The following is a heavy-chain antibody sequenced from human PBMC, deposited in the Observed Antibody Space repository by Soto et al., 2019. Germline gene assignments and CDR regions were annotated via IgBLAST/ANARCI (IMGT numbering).Heavy chain of an antibody. CDR1: GYTFTSYG. J-gene: IGHJ4*02. CDR2: ISAYNGNT. V-gene: IGHV1-18*01. Sequence: ASVKDSCKASGYTFTSYGISWVRQAPGQGLEWMGWISAYNGNTNYAQKLQGRVTMTTDTSTSTAYMELRSLRSDDTAVYYCARSTVTTGGVRRHFDYWGQGTLVTVSS. D-gene: IGHD4-17*01. CDR3: ARSTVTTGGVRRHFDY.